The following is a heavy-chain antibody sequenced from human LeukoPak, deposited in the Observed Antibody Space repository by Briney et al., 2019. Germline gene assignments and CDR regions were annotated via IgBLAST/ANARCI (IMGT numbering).Heavy chain of an antibody. CDR2: ISGSGQNT. V-gene: IGHV3-23*01. CDR1: GFTSSNYA. CDR3: AKEGEGHIAMKALLTGDLDY. D-gene: IGHD3-22*01. Sequence: GGSLRLSCAASGFTSSNYAMGWVRQAPGKGLEWVATISGSGQNTYYADSVKARFTISRDNSKNTLYLQMNSLKAEDTAVYYCAKEGEGHIAMKALLTGDLDYWGQGTLVTVSS. J-gene: IGHJ4*02.